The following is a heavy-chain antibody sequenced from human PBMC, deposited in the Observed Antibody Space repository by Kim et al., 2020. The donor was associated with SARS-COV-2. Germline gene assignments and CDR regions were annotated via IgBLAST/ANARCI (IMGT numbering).Heavy chain of an antibody. CDR2: IDPSDSYT. J-gene: IGHJ4*02. CDR3: AILGAWFGELRGFGPNDY. Sequence: GESLKISCKGSGYSFTSYWISWVRQMPGKGLEWMGRIDPSDSYTNYSPSFQGHVTISADKSISTAYLQWSSLKASDTAMYYCAILGAWFGELRGFGPNDYWGQGTLVTVSS. D-gene: IGHD3-10*01. CDR1: GYSFTSYW. V-gene: IGHV5-10-1*01.